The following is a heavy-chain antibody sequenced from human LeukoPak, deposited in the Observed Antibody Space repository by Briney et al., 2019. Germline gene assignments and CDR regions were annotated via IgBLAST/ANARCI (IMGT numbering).Heavy chain of an antibody. V-gene: IGHV3-30-3*01. Sequence: GGSLRLSCAASGFTFSSYAMHWVRQAPGKGLEWVAVMSNDGSNEYYADSVKGQFTIFRDNSKNTLYLQMNSLRAEDTAVYYCARDPVSTGLQINSDYWGQGTLVTVSS. CDR3: ARDPVSTGLQINSDY. D-gene: IGHD3-16*01. J-gene: IGHJ4*02. CDR1: GFTFSSYA. CDR2: MSNDGSNE.